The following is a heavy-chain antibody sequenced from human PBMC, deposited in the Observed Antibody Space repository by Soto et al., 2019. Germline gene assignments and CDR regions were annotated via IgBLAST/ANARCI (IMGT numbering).Heavy chain of an antibody. CDR1: GGSFSGYY. CDR3: ATAPGTTTDY. CDR2: INHSGST. V-gene: IGHV4-34*01. D-gene: IGHD1-7*01. J-gene: IGHJ4*02. Sequence: QVQLQQWGAGLLKPSETLSLTCAVYGGSFSGYYWSWIRQPPGKGLAWIGEINHSGSTNYNPSLKIRVTLSVDTSKNQCSLKLSSVTAADTAVYYCATAPGTTTDYWGQGTVVTVSS.